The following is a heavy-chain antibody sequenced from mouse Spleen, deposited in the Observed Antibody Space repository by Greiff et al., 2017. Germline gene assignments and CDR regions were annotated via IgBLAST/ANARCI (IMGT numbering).Heavy chain of an antibody. CDR2: ISSGGSYT. V-gene: IGHV5-9-3*01. J-gene: IGHJ2*01. CDR3: ARQDYGSSYPFDY. Sequence: EVKLVESGGGLVKPGGSLKLSCAASGFTFSSYAMSWVRQTPEKRLEWVATISSGGSYTYYPDSVKGRFTISRDNAKNTLYLQMSSLRSEDTAMYYCARQDYGSSYPFDYWGQGTTLTVSS. CDR1: GFTFSSYA. D-gene: IGHD1-1*01.